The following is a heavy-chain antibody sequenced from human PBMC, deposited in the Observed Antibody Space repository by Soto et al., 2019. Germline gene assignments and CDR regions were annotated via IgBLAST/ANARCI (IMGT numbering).Heavy chain of an antibody. D-gene: IGHD5-12*01. J-gene: IGHJ6*02. V-gene: IGHV6-1*01. CDR2: TYYRSKWYN. CDR3: ARDHPNSGYDLGGYYYYYGMDV. CDR1: GDSVSSNSAA. Sequence: PSQTLSLTCVISGDSVSSNSAAWNWIRQSPSRGLEWLGRTYYRSKWYNDYAVSVKSRITINPDTSKNQFSLQLNSVTPEDTAVYYCARDHPNSGYDLGGYYYYYGMDVWGQGTTVTVS.